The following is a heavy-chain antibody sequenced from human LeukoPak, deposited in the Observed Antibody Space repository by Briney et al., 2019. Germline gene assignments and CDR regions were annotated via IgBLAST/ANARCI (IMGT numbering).Heavy chain of an antibody. CDR1: GGSISSSSYY. CDR3: ARRPEIFGVVSDAFDI. J-gene: IGHJ3*02. D-gene: IGHD3-3*01. V-gene: IGHV4-39*01. Sequence: SETLSLTCTVSGGSISSSSYYWGWIRQPPGKGLEWIGSIYYSGSTYYNPSLKSRVTISVDTSKNQFSLKLSSVTAADTAVCYCARRPEIFGVVSDAFDIWGQGTMVTVSS. CDR2: IYYSGST.